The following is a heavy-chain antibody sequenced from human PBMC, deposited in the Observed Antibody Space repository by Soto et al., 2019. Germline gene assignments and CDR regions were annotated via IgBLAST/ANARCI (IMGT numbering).Heavy chain of an antibody. Sequence: PSETLSLTCTVSGDSISPHYLTWVRRPPGKGLEWVGYVYYTGTTMYNPSLKSRLTISVDRSKNQVSLNLTSVTAADTAVYFCARLGGYYQALDHWSQGTLVTVS. V-gene: IGHV4-59*08. D-gene: IGHD3-3*01. CDR1: GDSISPHY. CDR3: ARLGGYYQALDH. CDR2: VYYTGTT. J-gene: IGHJ4*02.